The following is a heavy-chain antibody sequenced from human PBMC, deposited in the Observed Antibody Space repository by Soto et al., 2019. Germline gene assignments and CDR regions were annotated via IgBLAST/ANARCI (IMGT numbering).Heavy chain of an antibody. D-gene: IGHD6-19*01. CDR2: TYYNGDT. J-gene: IGHJ4*02. CDR3: ARGPDYSNGWRTFDL. V-gene: IGHV4-61*01. Sequence: SETLSLTCTVSDDSFRGAKYYWSWIRQPLGKVPEWIGYTYYNGDTKYNPAFRSRVGMSEEMSKNQLPLRLCSVTAADTAVYFCARGPDYSNGWRTFDLRSRRTLVTVSS. CDR1: DDSFRGAKYY.